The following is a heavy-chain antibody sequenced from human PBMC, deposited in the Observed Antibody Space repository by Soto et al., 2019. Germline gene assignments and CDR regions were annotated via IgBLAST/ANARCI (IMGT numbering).Heavy chain of an antibody. CDR3: ARQRPTDGRWEFANYYGMDV. V-gene: IGHV4-34*12. Sequence: SETLSLTCAVYGGSFSAYYWSWVRQPPGKGLEWIGEIIHSESTKYNPSLKSRVTISVDTSKNQFSLKLSSVTAADTAVYYCARQRPTDGRWEFANYYGMDVWGQGTQVTVS. CDR1: GGSFSAYY. J-gene: IGHJ6*02. CDR2: IIHSEST. D-gene: IGHD1-26*01.